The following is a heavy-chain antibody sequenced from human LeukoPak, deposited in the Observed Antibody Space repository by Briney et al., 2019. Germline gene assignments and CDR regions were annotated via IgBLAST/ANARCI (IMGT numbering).Heavy chain of an antibody. J-gene: IGHJ4*02. CDR2: ISTSGGSS. D-gene: IGHD3-22*01. Sequence: PGESLRLSCAASGFTFSSYAMSWVRRAPGKGLEWVSGISTSGGSSSYADSVKGRFTISRDNPRNTLYMQMNSLRAEDTALYYCAIMHPYYDGSGYWVQWGQGTLVTVSS. CDR3: AIMHPYYDGSGYWVQ. CDR1: GFTFSSYA. V-gene: IGHV3-23*01.